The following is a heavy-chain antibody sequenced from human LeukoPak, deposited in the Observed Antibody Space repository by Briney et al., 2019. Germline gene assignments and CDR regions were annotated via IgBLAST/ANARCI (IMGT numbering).Heavy chain of an antibody. D-gene: IGHD2-2*01. V-gene: IGHV3-21*01. CDR1: GFTFSSYT. Sequence: GGSLRLXCAASGFTFSSYTMNWVRQAPGKGLEWVSSISGSSSYIYYADSVKGRFTISRDNAENSLYLQMNSLRAGDTAVYYCARDSEGYQLLKGFDYWGQGTLVTVSS. J-gene: IGHJ4*02. CDR3: ARDSEGYQLLKGFDY. CDR2: ISGSSSYI.